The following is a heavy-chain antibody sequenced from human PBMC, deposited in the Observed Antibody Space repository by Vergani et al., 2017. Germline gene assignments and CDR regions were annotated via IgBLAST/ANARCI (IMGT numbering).Heavy chain of an antibody. CDR1: GGSINTGAYY. Sequence: QVQLQESGPRLVRPSQTLSLTCTVSGGSINTGAYYWSWIRQPAGKGLEWIGRVYTSGMTNYNPSLKSRVTILVDRSKSQLSLKLTSVTAGDTAVYFCARELSYYYGSGSDDYNPYYYEGMDVWGPGKPGHRLL. J-gene: IGHJ6*02. V-gene: IGHV4-61*02. D-gene: IGHD3-10*01. CDR2: VYTSGMT. CDR3: ARELSYYYGSGSDDYNPYYYEGMDV.